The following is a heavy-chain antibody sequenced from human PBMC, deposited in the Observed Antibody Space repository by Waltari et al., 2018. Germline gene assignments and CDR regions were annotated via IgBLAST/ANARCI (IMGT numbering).Heavy chain of an antibody. J-gene: IGHJ4*02. Sequence: QVQLQQWGAGLLKPSETLPLTCAVYGGSSSGYYWSWIRKPPGKGLGWIGEINHSGSTNYNPSLKSRVTISVDTSKNQFSLKLSSVTAADTAVYYCARGLRRVVFGYWGQGTLVTVSS. D-gene: IGHD3-3*01. CDR1: GGSSSGYY. V-gene: IGHV4-34*01. CDR2: INHSGST. CDR3: ARGLRRVVFGY.